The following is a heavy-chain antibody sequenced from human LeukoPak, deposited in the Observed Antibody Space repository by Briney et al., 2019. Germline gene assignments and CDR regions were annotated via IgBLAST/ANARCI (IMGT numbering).Heavy chain of an antibody. CDR2: ISGSGGST. V-gene: IGHV3-23*01. J-gene: IGHJ4*02. Sequence: PGGSLRLSCAASGFTFSSYAMSWVRQAQGKWLEWVSGISGSGGSTYYADSVKGRFTISRDNSKNTLYLQMNSQRAEDTAVYYCAKDWDVAVRTVFDYWGQGTLAPVSS. D-gene: IGHD6-6*01. CDR1: GFTFSSYA. CDR3: AKDWDVAVRTVFDY.